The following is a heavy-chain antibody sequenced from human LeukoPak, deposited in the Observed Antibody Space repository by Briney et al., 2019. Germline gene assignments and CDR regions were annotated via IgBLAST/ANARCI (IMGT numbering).Heavy chain of an antibody. CDR3: AKDQGYTYGHSFDY. CDR1: GFTFGSYG. Sequence: GRSLSLSCEASGFTFGSYGMHWVRQAPGKGLEWVALISYDGSNEYYGDSVRGRFTISRDNYKSTLYLQMNSLRAEDTAVYYWAKDQGYTYGHSFDYWGQGTLVTVSS. CDR2: ISYDGSNE. V-gene: IGHV3-30*18. J-gene: IGHJ4*02. D-gene: IGHD5-18*01.